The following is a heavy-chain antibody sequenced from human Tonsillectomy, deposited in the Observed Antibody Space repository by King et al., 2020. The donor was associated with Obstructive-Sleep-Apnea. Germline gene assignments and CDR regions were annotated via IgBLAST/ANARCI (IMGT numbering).Heavy chain of an antibody. CDR3: VKDGRYHPWGGYYYGMDV. V-gene: IGHV3-23*04. J-gene: IGHJ6*02. Sequence: VQLVESGGGLGQPGGSLRLSCAASGFSFSSYAMSWVRQDPGKGLEWVSAISGSGYNTFYTDSVKGRFTISRDNSKSTVYLQMNSLRAEDTALYYCVKDGRYHPWGGYYYGMDVWGQGTTVTVSS. D-gene: IGHD3-16*01. CDR2: ISGSGYNT. CDR1: GFSFSSYA.